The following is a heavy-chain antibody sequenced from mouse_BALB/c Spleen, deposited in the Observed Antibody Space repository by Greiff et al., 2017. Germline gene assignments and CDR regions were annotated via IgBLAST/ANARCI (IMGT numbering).Heavy chain of an antibody. CDR1: GYSITSDYA. Sequence: EVQLQESGPGLVKPSQSLSLTCTVTGYSITSDYAWNWIRQFPGNKLEWMGYISYSGSTSYNPSLKSRISITRDTSKNQFFLQLNSVTTEDTATYYCARLQGDYGYDVDYWGQGTTLTVSS. CDR2: ISYSGST. CDR3: ARLQGDYGYDVDY. V-gene: IGHV3-2*02. D-gene: IGHD2-2*01. J-gene: IGHJ2*01.